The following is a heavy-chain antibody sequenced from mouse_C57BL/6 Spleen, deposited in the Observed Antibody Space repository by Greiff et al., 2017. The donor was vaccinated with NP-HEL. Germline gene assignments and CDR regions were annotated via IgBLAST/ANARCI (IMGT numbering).Heavy chain of an antibody. J-gene: IGHJ1*03. CDR2: INPNNGGT. Sequence: EVQLQQSGPELVKPGASVKISCKASGYTFTDYYMNWVKQSHGKSLEWIGDINPNNGGTSYNQKFKGKATLTVDKSSSTAYMELRSLTSEDSAVYYCARAGILPHWYFDVWGTGTTVTVSS. CDR1: GYTFTDYY. CDR3: ARAGILPHWYFDV. V-gene: IGHV1-26*01. D-gene: IGHD2-1*01.